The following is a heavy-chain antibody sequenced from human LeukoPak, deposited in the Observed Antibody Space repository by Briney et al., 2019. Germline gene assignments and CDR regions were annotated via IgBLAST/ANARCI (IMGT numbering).Heavy chain of an antibody. Sequence: ASVKVSCKASGGTFSSYAISWVRQAPGQGLEWMGGIIPIFGTANYAQKFQGRVTIATDESTSTAYMELSSLRSEDTAVYYCARGSRYSGYDNAPLGDYWGQGTLVTVSS. CDR1: GGTFSSYA. D-gene: IGHD5-12*01. V-gene: IGHV1-69*05. CDR3: ARGSRYSGYDNAPLGDY. J-gene: IGHJ4*02. CDR2: IIPIFGTA.